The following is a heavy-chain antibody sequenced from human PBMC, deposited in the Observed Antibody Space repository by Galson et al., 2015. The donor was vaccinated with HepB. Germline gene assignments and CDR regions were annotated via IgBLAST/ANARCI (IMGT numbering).Heavy chain of an antibody. Sequence: LRLSCAASGFTFSSYSMNWVRQAPGKGLEWVSYISSSSSTIYYADSVKGRFTISRDNAKNTVYLQMDSLRVEDTAVYYCARGRGSRAYYDYYMDVWGKGTTVTVSS. CDR1: GFTFSSYS. V-gene: IGHV3-48*04. D-gene: IGHD3-16*01. CDR3: ARGRGSRAYYDYYMDV. J-gene: IGHJ6*03. CDR2: ISSSSSTI.